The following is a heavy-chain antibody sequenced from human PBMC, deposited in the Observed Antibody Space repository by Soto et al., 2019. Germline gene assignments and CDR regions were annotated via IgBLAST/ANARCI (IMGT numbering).Heavy chain of an antibody. Sequence: SLRLSYAASGFTFSSYGMHWVRQAPGKGLEWVAVISYDGSNKYYADSVKGRFTISRDNSKNTLYLQMNSLRAEGTAVYYCAKSSIAVAGTYYYYGMDVWGQVT. CDR3: AKSSIAVAGTYYYYGMDV. CDR2: ISYDGSNK. D-gene: IGHD6-19*01. J-gene: IGHJ6*02. CDR1: GFTFSSYG. V-gene: IGHV3-30*18.